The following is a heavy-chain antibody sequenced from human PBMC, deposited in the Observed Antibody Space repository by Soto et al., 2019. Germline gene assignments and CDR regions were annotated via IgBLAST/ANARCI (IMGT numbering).Heavy chain of an antibody. CDR1: GDSIISRSDY. V-gene: IGHV4-39*01. CDR3: ARQRTSVVTQAYFDV. Sequence: SETLSLTCTVTGDSIISRSDYLGGIGEPPWKGLEWIGSIYYSGSTYNNPSLRSRVSMSIDTSKDQFSLKLKSVTAADTALYFCARQRTSVVTQAYFDVWGPGSLVTVSS. D-gene: IGHD2-21*02. CDR2: IYYSGST. J-gene: IGHJ4*02.